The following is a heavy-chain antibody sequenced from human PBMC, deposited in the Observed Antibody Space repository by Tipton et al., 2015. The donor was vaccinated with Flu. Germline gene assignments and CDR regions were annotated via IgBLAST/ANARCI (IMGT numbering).Heavy chain of an antibody. CDR2: THTNGNT. CDR3: ARDLRGYRGYTGGDAFDV. CDR1: GGSINRYY. Sequence: TLSLTCNVSGGSINRYYWSWIRQSVGKGPEWIGRTHTNGNTNYNSSFGSRLTMSVDTSKNQFSLKLSSVTAADTAVYYCARDLRGYRGYTGGDAFDVWGQGTMVTVSS. J-gene: IGHJ3*01. D-gene: IGHD5-12*01. V-gene: IGHV4-4*07.